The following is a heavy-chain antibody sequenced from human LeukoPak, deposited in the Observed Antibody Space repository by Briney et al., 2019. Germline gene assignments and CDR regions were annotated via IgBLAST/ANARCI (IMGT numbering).Heavy chain of an antibody. V-gene: IGHV4-4*07. CDR3: AREDSGSYYNFYYFYMDV. CDR2: IYPSGNT. Sequence: PSETLSLTCSVSGGSFSNHFWSWVRQPAGKGLEWIGRIYPSGNTNYNPSLKSRVTLSVDTSKTQFYLSLSSVTAADTAVYYCAREDSGSYYNFYYFYMDVWGKGPRSPSP. J-gene: IGHJ6*03. D-gene: IGHD3-10*01. CDR1: GGSFSNHF.